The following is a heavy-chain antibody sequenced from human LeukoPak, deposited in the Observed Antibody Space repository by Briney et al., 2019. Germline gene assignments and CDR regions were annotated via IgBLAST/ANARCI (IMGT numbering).Heavy chain of an antibody. CDR3: ASPRYSYGYPYYYYGMDA. D-gene: IGHD5-18*01. J-gene: IGHJ6*02. CDR2: IIPIFGTA. Sequence: GASVKVSCKASGGTFSSYAISWVRQAPGQGLEWMGGIIPIFGTANYAQKFQGRVTITADESTSTAYMELSSLRSEDTAVYYCASPRYSYGYPYYYYGMDAWGQGTTVTVSS. V-gene: IGHV1-69*13. CDR1: GGTFSSYA.